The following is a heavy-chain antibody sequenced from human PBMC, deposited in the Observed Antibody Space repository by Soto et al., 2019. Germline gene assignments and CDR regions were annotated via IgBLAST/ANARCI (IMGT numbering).Heavy chain of an antibody. J-gene: IGHJ4*02. D-gene: IGHD3-22*01. CDR2: INHSGST. V-gene: IGHV4-30-4*01. CDR1: GGSISSGDYY. CDR3: ARGPHYYDSSGYPRYFDY. Sequence: PSETLSLTCIVSGGSISSGDYYWSWIRQPPGKGLEWIGEINHSGSTNYNPSLKSRVTISVDTSKNQFSLKLSSVTAADTAVYYCARGPHYYDSSGYPRYFDYWGQGTLVTVSS.